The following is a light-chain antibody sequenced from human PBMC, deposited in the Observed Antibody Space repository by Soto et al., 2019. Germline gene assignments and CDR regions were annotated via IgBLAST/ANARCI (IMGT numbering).Light chain of an antibody. V-gene: IGKV3-20*01. J-gene: IGKJ3*01. CDR1: QSVSSSY. Sequence: EIVLTQSPGTLSLSPGERATLSSRASQSVSSSYLAWYQQKPGQAPRLLTYGASSRATGIPDRFSGSGSGTDFTLTISRLEPEDFAVYYCQQYGSSLFTFGPGTKVDIK. CDR2: GAS. CDR3: QQYGSSLFT.